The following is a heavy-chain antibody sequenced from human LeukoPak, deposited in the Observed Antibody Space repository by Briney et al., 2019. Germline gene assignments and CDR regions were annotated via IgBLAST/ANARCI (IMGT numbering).Heavy chain of an antibody. V-gene: IGHV1-69*13. Sequence: SVKVSCKASVGTFLSYAISWVRQAPGQGLEWMGGIIPIFGTANYAQKFQGRVTITADESTSTAYMELSRLRYEDTAVYYCARRFMSNWFDPWGQGTLVTVSS. CDR2: IIPIFGTA. J-gene: IGHJ5*02. CDR1: VGTFLSYA. CDR3: ARRFMSNWFDP. D-gene: IGHD3-10*02.